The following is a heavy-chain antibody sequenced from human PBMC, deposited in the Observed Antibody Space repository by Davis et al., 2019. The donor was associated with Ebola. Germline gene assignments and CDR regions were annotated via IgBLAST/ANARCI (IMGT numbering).Heavy chain of an antibody. D-gene: IGHD1-7*01. J-gene: IGHJ4*02. CDR1: DGSISSHY. V-gene: IGHV4-4*07. CDR3: ARRTIDPAGYYFDY. Sequence: PSETLSLTCTVSDGSISSHYWTWIRQPAGKGLEWIGRIYPSGSTNFNPSLKSRVSMSVDTSKNQFSLKLSSVTAADTAVYYCARRTIDPAGYYFDYWGQGTLVTVSS. CDR2: IYPSGST.